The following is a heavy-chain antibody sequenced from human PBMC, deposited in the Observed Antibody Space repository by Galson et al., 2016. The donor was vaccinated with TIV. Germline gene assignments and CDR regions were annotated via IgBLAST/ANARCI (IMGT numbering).Heavy chain of an antibody. D-gene: IGHD2-15*01. V-gene: IGHV3-33*01. CDR1: GFSFSNYG. CDR3: ARELGLTSGDFVS. CDR2: VWFDGTNK. J-gene: IGHJ4*02. Sequence: SLRLSCAASGFSFSNYGIHWVRQAPGKGLEWVAVVWFDGTNKYYADSVKGRFTISRDNSKNTLYLQMNSLRVEDTAVYYCARELGLTSGDFVSWGQGTLVTVSS.